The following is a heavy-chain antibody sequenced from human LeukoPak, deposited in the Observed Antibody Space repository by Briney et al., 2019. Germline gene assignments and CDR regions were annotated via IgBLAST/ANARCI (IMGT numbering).Heavy chain of an antibody. J-gene: IGHJ4*02. CDR1: GYTFTGYY. CDR3: ARDGGDIVVVPAASDY. Sequence: ASVKVSCKASGYTFTGYYMHWVRQAPGQGLEWMGWINPNSGGTNYAQKFQGRVTMTRDTSISTAYMELSRLRSDDTAGYYCARDGGDIVVVPAASDYWGQGTLVTVSS. CDR2: INPNSGGT. V-gene: IGHV1-2*02. D-gene: IGHD2-2*01.